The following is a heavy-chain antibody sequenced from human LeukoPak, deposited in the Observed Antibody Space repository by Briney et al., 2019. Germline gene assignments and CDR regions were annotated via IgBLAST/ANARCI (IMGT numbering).Heavy chain of an antibody. CDR3: ASVRSGSTIDY. CDR2: IYYSGST. Sequence: SETLSLTCTVSGGSISSSLYYWGWIRQPPGKGLEWIGSIYYSGSTYYNPSLKSRVTMSLDTSKNQFSLKLNSVTAADTAVYYCASVRSGSTIDYWGQGTLVTVSS. J-gene: IGHJ4*02. V-gene: IGHV4-39*07. CDR1: GGSISSSLYY. D-gene: IGHD1-26*01.